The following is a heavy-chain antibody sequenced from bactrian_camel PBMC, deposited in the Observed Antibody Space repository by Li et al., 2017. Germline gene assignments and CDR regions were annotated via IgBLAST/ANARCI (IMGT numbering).Heavy chain of an antibody. V-gene: IGHV3-2*01. CDR3: ATTRRLYGGSGLDYNY. D-gene: IGHD6*01. J-gene: IGHJ4*01. CDR2: IYSDISNT. Sequence: HVQLVESGGGLVQPGGSLRLSCAVSGFTFTDYPMNWVRQAPGKGLEWVSSIYSDISNTYYADSVKGRFTASRDNAKNTVYLQMNSLKSEDTALYYCATTRRLYGGSGLDYNYWGQGTQVTVS. CDR1: GFTFTDYP.